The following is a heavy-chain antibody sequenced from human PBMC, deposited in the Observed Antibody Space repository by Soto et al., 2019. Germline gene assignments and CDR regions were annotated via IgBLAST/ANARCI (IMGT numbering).Heavy chain of an antibody. V-gene: IGHV3-73*01. CDR1: GYTFSDTA. J-gene: IGHJ5*02. CDR3: SQYSGSSPIPAA. Sequence: WGSLRLSCASSGYTFSDTALHWVRQASGKGLEWVARVAAKNENYVTTYAASVQGRFSLSRDDSKNSAYLLMNGLKTEDTAIYYCSQYSGSSPIPAALGQGTLVTVSS. CDR2: VAAKNENYVT. D-gene: IGHD1-26*01.